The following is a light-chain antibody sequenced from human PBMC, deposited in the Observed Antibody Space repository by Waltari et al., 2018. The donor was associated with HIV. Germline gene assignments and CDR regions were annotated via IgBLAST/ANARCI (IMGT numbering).Light chain of an antibody. J-gene: IGKJ2*01. V-gene: IGKV1-5*03. CDR3: QQYNSYPYT. CDR2: KAS. Sequence: DIQMTQSPSTLSASVGDRVTITCRASQSISSWLAWYQQKPGKAPNLLIYKASSLKSGVPSRFSGSGSGTEFTLTISSLQPDDFATDYCQQYNSYPYTFGPGTKLEIK. CDR1: QSISSW.